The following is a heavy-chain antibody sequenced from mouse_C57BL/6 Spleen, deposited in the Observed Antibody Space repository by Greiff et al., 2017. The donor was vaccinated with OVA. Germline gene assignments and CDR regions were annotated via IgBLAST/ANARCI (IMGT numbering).Heavy chain of an antibody. J-gene: IGHJ2*01. Sequence: QVQLQQPGAELVKPGASVKLCCKASGYTFTSYWMHWVKQRPGRGLEWIGRIDPNSGGTKYNEKFKSKATLTVDKPSSTAYMQLSSLTSEDSAVYYWARGTRCYDYYSPSDYWGQGTTLTVSS. D-gene: IGHD2-4*01. CDR1: GYTFTSYW. CDR2: IDPNSGGT. CDR3: ARGTRCYDYYSPSDY. V-gene: IGHV1-72*01.